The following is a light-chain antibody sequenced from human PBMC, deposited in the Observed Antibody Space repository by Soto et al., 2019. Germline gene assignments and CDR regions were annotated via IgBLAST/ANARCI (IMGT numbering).Light chain of an antibody. CDR1: QGISSY. Sequence: ALRITHSPSSLSASTGDRVTITFRASQGISSYLAWYQQKPGKAPKLLIYAASTLQSGVPSRFSGSGSGTEFTLTISSLQPDDFATYYCQQYNSYPTFGQGTKVDIK. V-gene: IGKV1-8*01. CDR3: QQYNSYPT. CDR2: AAS. J-gene: IGKJ1*01.